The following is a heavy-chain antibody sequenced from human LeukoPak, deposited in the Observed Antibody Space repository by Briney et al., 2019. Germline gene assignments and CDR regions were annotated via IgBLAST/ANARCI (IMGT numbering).Heavy chain of an antibody. J-gene: IGHJ4*02. V-gene: IGHV1-18*01. D-gene: IGHD3-22*01. CDR2: IGAYNGNT. CDR1: GYAFTSYG. CDR3: ARDPTYYDSSGQYFDY. Sequence: ASVKVSCKASGYAFTSYGISWVRQAPGQGLEWMGWIGAYNGNTNYAQKLQGRVTMTTDTSTSTAYMELRSLRSDDTAVYYCARDPTYYDSSGQYFDYWGQGTLVTVSS.